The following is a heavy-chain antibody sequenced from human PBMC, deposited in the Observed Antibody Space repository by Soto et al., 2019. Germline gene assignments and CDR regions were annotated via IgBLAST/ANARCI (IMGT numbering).Heavy chain of an antibody. V-gene: IGHV1-69*01. CDR1: GGTFSSYA. CDR2: IIPIFGTA. J-gene: IGHJ4*02. Sequence: QVQLVQSGAEVKKPGSSVKVSCKASGGTFSSYAISWVRQAPGQGLEWMGGIIPIFGTANYAQKFQGRVTITADASPSPASLELSSLRSEDTAVYYCARDLGKAAAAPYYWGQGTLVTVSS. CDR3: ARDLGKAAAAPYY. D-gene: IGHD6-13*01.